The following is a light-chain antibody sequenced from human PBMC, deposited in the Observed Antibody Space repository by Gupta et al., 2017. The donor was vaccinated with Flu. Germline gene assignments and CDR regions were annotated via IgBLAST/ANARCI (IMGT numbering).Light chain of an antibody. CDR2: SNN. CDR1: SSNIGSNT. V-gene: IGLV1-44*01. CDR3: EAWEDSRNGLYV. Sequence: SVLTQPPSASGTPGQRVTISCSGSSSNIGSNTVNWYQQLPGTAPKLLIYSNNKRPSGGPDRVSGSKSGTSAALAISGLQSEDEADYYCEAWEDSRNGLYVFGTGTKVTVL. J-gene: IGLJ1*01.